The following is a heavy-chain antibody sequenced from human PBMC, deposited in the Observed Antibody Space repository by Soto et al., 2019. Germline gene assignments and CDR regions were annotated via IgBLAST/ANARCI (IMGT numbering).Heavy chain of an antibody. CDR3: ARDGPAPTYYYYGMDV. CDR2: IIPIFGTA. J-gene: IGHJ6*02. CDR1: GGTFSSYA. V-gene: IGHV1-69*13. Sequence: SVKVSCKASGGTFSSYAISWVRQAPGQGLEWMGGIIPIFGTANYAQKFQGRVTIAADESTSTAYMELSSLRSEDTAVYYCARDGPAPTYYYYGMDVWGQGTTVTVSS.